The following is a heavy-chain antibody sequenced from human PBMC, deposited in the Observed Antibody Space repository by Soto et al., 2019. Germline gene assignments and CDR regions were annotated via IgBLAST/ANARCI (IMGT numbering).Heavy chain of an antibody. D-gene: IGHD2-15*01. CDR3: AAPSLYCSGGSCYPTLWY. CDR2: IIPIFGTA. V-gene: IGHV1-69*06. J-gene: IGHJ4*02. CDR1: GGTFSSYA. Sequence: SVKVSCKASGGTFSSYAISWVRQAPGQGLEWMGGIIPIFGTANYAQKFQGRVTITADKSTSTAYMELSSLRSEDTAVYYCAAPSLYCSGGSCYPTLWYWGQGTLVTVSS.